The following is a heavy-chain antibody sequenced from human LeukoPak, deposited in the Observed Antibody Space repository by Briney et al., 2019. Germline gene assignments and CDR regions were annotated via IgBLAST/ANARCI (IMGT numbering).Heavy chain of an antibody. CDR1: GFTFSSYA. CDR3: AKDKAYCSGGSCYNAFDI. V-gene: IGHV3-23*01. Sequence: GGSLRLSCTASGFTFSSYAMSWVRQAPGKGLEWVSGIGGSGGSTYYADSVKGRSTISRDNSKNTLYLQMNSLRAEDTAVYYCAKDKAYCSGGSCYNAFDIWGQGTMVTVSS. D-gene: IGHD2-15*01. J-gene: IGHJ3*02. CDR2: IGGSGGST.